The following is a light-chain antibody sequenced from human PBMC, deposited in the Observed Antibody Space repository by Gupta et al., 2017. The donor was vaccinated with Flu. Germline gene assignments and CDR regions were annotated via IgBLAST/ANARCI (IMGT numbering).Light chain of an antibody. CDR2: DAS. V-gene: IGKV3-11*01. CDR1: QSVSSY. Sequence: PATLSLSPGERATLSCRASQSVSSYLAWYQQKPGQAPRLLIYDASNRATGIPARFSGSGSGTDFTLTISSLEPEDFAVYYCQQRSNWLFTFGPGTKVDIK. CDR3: QQRSNWLFT. J-gene: IGKJ3*01.